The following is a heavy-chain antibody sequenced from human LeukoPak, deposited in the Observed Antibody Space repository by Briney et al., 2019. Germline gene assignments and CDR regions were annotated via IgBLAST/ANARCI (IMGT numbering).Heavy chain of an antibody. J-gene: IGHJ4*02. CDR2: IYSGGST. D-gene: IGHD1-14*01. CDR1: GFTVSSNY. CDR3: AKDPQNHRYFDY. V-gene: IGHV3-53*01. Sequence: GGSLRLSCAASGFTVSSNYMSWVRQAPGKGLEWVSVIYSGGSTYYADSVKGRFTISRDNSKNTLYLQMNSLRAEDTAVYYCAKDPQNHRYFDYWGQGTLVTVSS.